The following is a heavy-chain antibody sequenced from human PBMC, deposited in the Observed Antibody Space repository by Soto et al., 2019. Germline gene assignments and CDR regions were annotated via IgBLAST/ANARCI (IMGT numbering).Heavy chain of an antibody. D-gene: IGHD3-3*01. CDR3: ARAYDDFWSGYEARHVPYYYYGMDV. Sequence: ASVKVSCKASGYTFTSYAMHWVRQAPGQRLEWMGRINAGNGNTKYSQKFQGRVTITRDTSASTAYMELSSLRSEDTAVYYCARAYDDFWSGYEARHVPYYYYGMDVWGQGTTVTVSS. CDR1: GYTFTSYA. J-gene: IGHJ6*02. V-gene: IGHV1-3*01. CDR2: INAGNGNT.